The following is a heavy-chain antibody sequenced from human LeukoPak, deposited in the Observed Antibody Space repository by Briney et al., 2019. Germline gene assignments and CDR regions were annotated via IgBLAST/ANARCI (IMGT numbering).Heavy chain of an antibody. J-gene: IGHJ3*02. V-gene: IGHV3-7*01. D-gene: IGHD3-22*01. CDR2: IKQDGSEK. Sequence: GGSLRLSCAASGFTFNNYAMSWVRQAPGKGLEWVANIKQDGSEKYYVDSVKGRFTISRDNAKNSLYLQMNSLRAEDTAVYYCARVGGYYHHDAFDIWGQGTMVTVSS. CDR1: GFTFNNYA. CDR3: ARVGGYYHHDAFDI.